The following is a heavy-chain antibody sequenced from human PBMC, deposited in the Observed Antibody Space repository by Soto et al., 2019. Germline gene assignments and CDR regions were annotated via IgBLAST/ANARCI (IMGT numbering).Heavy chain of an antibody. Sequence: PGGSLRLSCAASGFTFSNYGMHWVGQAPGKGLEWVAVISDDGVSKYYADSVQGRFTISRDNSESVVLLQMNSLRPDDTALYFCARAYYFGSGTSYTLYYWGQGTQVTVSS. J-gene: IGHJ4*02. CDR2: ISDDGVSK. CDR3: ARAYYFGSGTSYTLYY. CDR1: GFTFSNYG. V-gene: IGHV3-30*03. D-gene: IGHD3-10*01.